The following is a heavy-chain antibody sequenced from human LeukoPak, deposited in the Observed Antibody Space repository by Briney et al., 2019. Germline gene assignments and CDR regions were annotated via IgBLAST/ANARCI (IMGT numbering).Heavy chain of an antibody. V-gene: IGHV4-59*01. CDR2: VDHTGST. D-gene: IGHD1-26*01. J-gene: IGHJ4*02. CDR1: DDSITMYY. Sequence: SETLSLTCSVSDDSITMYYWTWIRQPPGKGLEWIGYVDHTGSTNFNPSLNGRVSISRDTTNNLFSLKLSSVTAADTAVYYCARAEDFVGAFDYWGQGTLVTVSS. CDR3: ARAEDFVGAFDY.